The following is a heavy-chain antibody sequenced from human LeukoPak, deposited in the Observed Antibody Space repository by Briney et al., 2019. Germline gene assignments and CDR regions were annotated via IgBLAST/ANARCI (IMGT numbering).Heavy chain of an antibody. V-gene: IGHV4-39*01. J-gene: IGHJ4*02. CDR1: GGSIGSSNYY. Sequence: SSETLSLTCIVSGGSIGSSNYYWGWIRRPPGKGLEWIGSIYYSGSTYYNPSLKSRVTVSVDTSKNQCALKLSSMTAADTTVYYCERGSTLRHYQYWGQGTLVTVSS. D-gene: IGHD4-17*01. CDR3: ERGSTLRHYQY. CDR2: IYYSGST.